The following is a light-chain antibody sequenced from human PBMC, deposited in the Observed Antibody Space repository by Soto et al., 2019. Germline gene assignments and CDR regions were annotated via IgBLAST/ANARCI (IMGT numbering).Light chain of an antibody. V-gene: IGKV1-39*01. CDR2: GVS. J-gene: IGKJ5*01. Sequence: DIQMTQSPSFLSASVGDRVTITCRASQSIGKHLNWYQQKPGKAPKFLIYGVSTLQSGVPSRFTGSGSGTDFTLTVNSLQAEDFATYYCQQSYTSPTTFGQGTRLEI. CDR1: QSIGKH. CDR3: QQSYTSPTT.